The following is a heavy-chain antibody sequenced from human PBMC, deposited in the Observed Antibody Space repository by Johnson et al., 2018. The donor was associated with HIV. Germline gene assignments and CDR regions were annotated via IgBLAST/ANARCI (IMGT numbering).Heavy chain of an antibody. CDR1: GFTFSSYW. D-gene: IGHD3-22*01. Sequence: VQLVESGGGLVQPGGSLRLSCAASGFTFSSYWMHWVRQAPGKGLVWVSRISSDGVTTTYADSVKGRFTISRDNAKNTLYLQMNSLRAEDTAVYYCASPWYYYDSSGWGAFDIWGQGTMVTVSS. V-gene: IGHV3-74*02. CDR3: ASPWYYYDSSGWGAFDI. J-gene: IGHJ3*02. CDR2: ISSDGVTT.